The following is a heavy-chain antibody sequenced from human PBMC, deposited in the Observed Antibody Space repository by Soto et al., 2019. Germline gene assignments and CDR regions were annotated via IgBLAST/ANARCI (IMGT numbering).Heavy chain of an antibody. CDR3: AKGVSQYTPLALFDY. Sequence: EVQLLESGGGLVRPGGSLRLSCAASGFTFSSYAMSWVRQAPGKGLEWVSTISGSDGRTYSTDSVKGRFTISRDYSRNTAYLQMNSLRVEDTAVYYCAKGVSQYTPLALFDYWGRGTLVTVSS. CDR1: GFTFSSYA. J-gene: IGHJ4*02. CDR2: ISGSDGRT. D-gene: IGHD2-2*02. V-gene: IGHV3-23*01.